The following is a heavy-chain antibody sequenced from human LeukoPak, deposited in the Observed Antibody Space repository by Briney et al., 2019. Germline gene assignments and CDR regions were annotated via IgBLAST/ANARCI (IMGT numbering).Heavy chain of an antibody. V-gene: IGHV1-46*01. Sequence: ASVKVSCKASGYTFTSYYMHWVRQAPGQGLEWIGIISPSDGSTRYAQKFKGRVTMTRDTSTSTVYMELSSLRFEDTAVSYCASGGSDYAWDQWGQGTLVTVSS. CDR2: ISPSDGST. J-gene: IGHJ4*02. D-gene: IGHD4/OR15-4a*01. CDR3: ASGGSDYAWDQ. CDR1: GYTFTSYY.